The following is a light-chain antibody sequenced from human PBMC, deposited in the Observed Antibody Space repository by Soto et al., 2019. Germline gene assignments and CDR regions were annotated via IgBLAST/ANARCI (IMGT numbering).Light chain of an antibody. CDR1: QAISRS. CDR3: HQHNSYPRP. J-gene: IGKJ4*01. CDR2: GAS. V-gene: IGKV1-9*01. Sequence: DIQLTQSPSFLSASVGDKVTITCRASQAISRSLAWYQQNPGKAPNLLIYGASTLQSGVQSRFSGSGSGTEYTLTNGKLQTEDFATYNCHQHNSYPRPFGGGAKKEMK.